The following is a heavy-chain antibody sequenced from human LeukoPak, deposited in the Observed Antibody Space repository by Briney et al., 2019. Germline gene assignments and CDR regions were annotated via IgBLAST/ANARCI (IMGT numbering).Heavy chain of an antibody. J-gene: IGHJ4*02. D-gene: IGHD1-26*01. CDR2: INTDGSRT. V-gene: IGHV3-74*01. CDR3: AKGGKNSGSLWGGSHVWALDY. Sequence: SGGSLRLSCAASGFTFSNYWMHWVRQAPGKGLVWVSRINTDGSRTSYVDSVKGRFTISRDNAENTLYLQMDSLRAEDTAVYYCAKGGKNSGSLWGGSHVWALDYWGQGTLVTVSS. CDR1: GFTFSNYW.